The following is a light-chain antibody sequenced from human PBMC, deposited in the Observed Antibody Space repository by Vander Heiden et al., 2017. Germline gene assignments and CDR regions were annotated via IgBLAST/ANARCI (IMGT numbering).Light chain of an antibody. CDR3: YSRDSSGNHDLV. V-gene: IGLV3-19*01. J-gene: IGLJ1*01. CDR1: SLRSYY. Sequence: SSELTQVPAVSVALGQTVRVTCQGDSLRSYYASWYQQKPGQAPVLVIYGKNNRPSGIPDRFSGSSSGNTASLTITGAQAEDEADYYCYSRDSSGNHDLVFGSGTKVTVL. CDR2: GKN.